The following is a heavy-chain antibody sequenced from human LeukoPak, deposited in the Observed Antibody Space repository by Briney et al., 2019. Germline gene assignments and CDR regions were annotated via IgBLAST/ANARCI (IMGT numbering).Heavy chain of an antibody. CDR2: IWYDGSNK. CDR1: GFTFSSYG. V-gene: IGHV3-33*01. J-gene: IGHJ4*02. Sequence: GGSLRLSCAASGFTFSSYGMHWVRQAPGKGLEWVATIWYDGSNKYYTDSVKGRFTISRDNSKNTLYLQMNSLRAEDTAVYSCARILHGSGSYGAFDYWAREPWSLSPQ. D-gene: IGHD3-10*01. CDR3: ARILHGSGSYGAFDY.